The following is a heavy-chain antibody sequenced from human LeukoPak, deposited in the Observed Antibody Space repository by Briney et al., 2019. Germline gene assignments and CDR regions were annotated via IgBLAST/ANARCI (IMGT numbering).Heavy chain of an antibody. D-gene: IGHD3-3*01. V-gene: IGHV4-59*01. J-gene: IGHJ4*02. CDR2: IYYSGST. Sequence: SETLSLTCTVSGGSISSYYWSWIRQPPGKGLEWIGCIYYSGSTNYNPSLKSRVTLSVDTSKNQFSLKLSSVTAADTAVYYCASNLVNYDFWSGYLSYFDYWGQGTLVTVSS. CDR1: GGSISSYY. CDR3: ASNLVNYDFWSGYLSYFDY.